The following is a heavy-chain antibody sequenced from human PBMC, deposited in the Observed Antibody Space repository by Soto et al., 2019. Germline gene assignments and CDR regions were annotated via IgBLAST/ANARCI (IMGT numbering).Heavy chain of an antibody. CDR3: AKNGGNIGFWSGYYDFDY. J-gene: IGHJ4*02. Sequence: PGGSQRLSCTASGFNFGSYAMSWVRQAPGKGLEWVSAISGSGGSTYYADSVKGRFTISRDNSKNTLYLQMNSLRAEDTAVYYCAKNGGNIGFWSGYYDFDYWGQGTLVTVSS. D-gene: IGHD3-3*01. V-gene: IGHV3-23*01. CDR2: ISGSGGST. CDR1: GFNFGSYA.